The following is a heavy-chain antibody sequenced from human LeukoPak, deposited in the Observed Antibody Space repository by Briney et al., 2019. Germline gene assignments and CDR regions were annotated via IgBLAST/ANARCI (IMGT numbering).Heavy chain of an antibody. CDR1: GGTFSSYA. J-gene: IGHJ3*02. CDR2: IIPILGIA. CDR3: ARELTMVRGVRGAFDI. Sequence: SVKVSCKASGGTFSSYAISWVRQAPGQGLEWMGRIIPILGIANYAQKFQGRVRITADKSTSTAYMELSSLRSEDTAVYYCARELTMVRGVRGAFDIWGQGTMVTVSS. D-gene: IGHD3-10*01. V-gene: IGHV1-69*04.